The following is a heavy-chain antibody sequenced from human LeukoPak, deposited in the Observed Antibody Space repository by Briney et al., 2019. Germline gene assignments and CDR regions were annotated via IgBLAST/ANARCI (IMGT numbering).Heavy chain of an antibody. D-gene: IGHD2-21*02. CDR3: ARGGFVLMTRIVY. CDR2: INHSGST. J-gene: IGHJ4*02. Sequence: SETLSLTCAVYGGSFSGYYWSWIRQPPGKGLEWIGEINHSGSTNYNPSLKSRVTISVDTSKNQFSLKLSSVTAADSVVYCCARGGFVLMTRIVYSGQETLGTVSP. V-gene: IGHV4-34*01. CDR1: GGSFSGYY.